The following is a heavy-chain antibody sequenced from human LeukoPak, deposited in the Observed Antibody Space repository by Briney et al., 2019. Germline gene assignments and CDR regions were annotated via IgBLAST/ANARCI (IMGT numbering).Heavy chain of an antibody. J-gene: IGHJ6*03. V-gene: IGHV4-59*01. Sequence: PSETLSLTCAVYGVSFSGYYWSWIRQPPGKGLEWIGYIYYSGSTNYNPSLKSRVTISVDTSKNQFSLKLSSVTAADTAVYYCAREGTVTGGGYYYYYYMDVWGKGTTVTVSS. CDR1: GVSFSGYY. D-gene: IGHD4-11*01. CDR3: AREGTVTGGGYYYYYYMDV. CDR2: IYYSGST.